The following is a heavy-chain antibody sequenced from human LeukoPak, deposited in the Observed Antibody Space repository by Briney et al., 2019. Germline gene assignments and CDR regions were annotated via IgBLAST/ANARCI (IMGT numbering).Heavy chain of an antibody. V-gene: IGHV1-46*01. J-gene: IGHJ6*02. CDR3: ARDQWELPRPLGYYGMDV. CDR2: INPSGGST. D-gene: IGHD1-26*01. CDR1: GYTFTSYY. Sequence: GASVKVSCKASGYTFTSYYMHRVRQAPGQGLEWIGIINPSGGSTSYAQKFQGRVTMARDTSTSTVYMELSSLRSEDTAVYYCARDQWELPRPLGYYGMDVWGQGTTVTVSS.